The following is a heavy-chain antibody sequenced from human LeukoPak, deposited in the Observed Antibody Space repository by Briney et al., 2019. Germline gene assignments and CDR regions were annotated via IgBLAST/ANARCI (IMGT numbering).Heavy chain of an antibody. J-gene: IGHJ6*03. CDR1: GGSMSDFY. Sequence: SETLSLTCTVSGGSMSDFYWSWIRQPPGKGLEWIGYMYQSGSPNYSPSLKSRVTISVDASKKQFSLELTSVTAADTAVYYCARGRDGYDSTWTYYYYMDVWGKGTTVTVSS. CDR3: ARGRDGYDSTWTYYYYMDV. D-gene: IGHD2-21*02. V-gene: IGHV4-59*01. CDR2: MYQSGSP.